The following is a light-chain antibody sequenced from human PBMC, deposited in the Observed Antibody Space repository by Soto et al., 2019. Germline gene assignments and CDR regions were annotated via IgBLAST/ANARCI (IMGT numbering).Light chain of an antibody. V-gene: IGLV1-51*02. CDR1: SSNIGNNY. J-gene: IGLJ2*01. Sequence: QSVLTPPPSVSAAPGQKVTISCSGSSSNIGNNYVSWYQQLPGTAPKLLIYENNKRPSGIPDRFSGSKSGTSATLGITGLQTGDEADYYCGTWDSSLSGVVFGGGTKLTVL. CDR2: ENN. CDR3: GTWDSSLSGVV.